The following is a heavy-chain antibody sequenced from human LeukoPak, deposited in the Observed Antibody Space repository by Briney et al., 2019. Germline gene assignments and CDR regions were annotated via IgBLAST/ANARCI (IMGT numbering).Heavy chain of an antibody. CDR3: AELGITMIGGV. J-gene: IGHJ6*04. CDR1: GFTFSGFS. Sequence: GGSLRLSCAVSGFTFSGFSMSWVRQAPGKGLEWVAKMNEYGSEIFCVDSVKGRFTISRDNAKNSLYLQMNSLRAEDTAVYYCAELGITMIGGVWGKGTTVTISS. D-gene: IGHD3-10*02. CDR2: MNEYGSEI. V-gene: IGHV3-7*01.